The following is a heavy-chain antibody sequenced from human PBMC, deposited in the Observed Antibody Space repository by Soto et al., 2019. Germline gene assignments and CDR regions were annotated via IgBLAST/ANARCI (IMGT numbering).Heavy chain of an antibody. V-gene: IGHV3-48*02. CDR1: GFTFSSYS. CDR3: ARDPTYYYDSSGYYYSYYFDY. J-gene: IGHJ4*02. CDR2: ISSSSSTI. Sequence: GGSLRLSCAASGFTFSSYSMNWVRQAPGKGLEWVSYISSSSSTIYYADSVKGRFTISRDNAKNSLYLQMNSLRDEDTAVYYCARDPTYYYDSSGYYYSYYFDYWGQGTLVTVSS. D-gene: IGHD3-22*01.